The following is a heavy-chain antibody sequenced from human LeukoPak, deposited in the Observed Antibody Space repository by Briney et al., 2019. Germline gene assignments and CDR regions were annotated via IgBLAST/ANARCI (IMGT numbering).Heavy chain of an antibody. V-gene: IGHV5-51*01. J-gene: IGHJ4*02. CDR1: GYIFTTYW. Sequence: KSGESLQISCKGSGYIFTTYWIGWVRQMPGKGLEWMGIIYPGDSDTRYSPSFQGQVTISADKSSSTAYLQWSSLKASDTAMYYCARARYCSGGNCYAEYWGQGTLVTVSS. D-gene: IGHD2-15*01. CDR3: ARARYCSGGNCYAEY. CDR2: IYPGDSDT.